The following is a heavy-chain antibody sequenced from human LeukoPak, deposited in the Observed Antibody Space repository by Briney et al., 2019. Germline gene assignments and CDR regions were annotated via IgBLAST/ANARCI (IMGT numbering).Heavy chain of an antibody. CDR1: GFTFSSYT. V-gene: IGHV3-21*01. J-gene: IGHJ3*02. Sequence: GGSLRLSCAASGFTFSSYTMNWVRQAPGKGLEWVSSISSSSSYINYADSVKGRFTISRDNAKNSLYLQMNSLRAEDTAVYYCARGEYSSGWHDAFDIWGQGTMVTVSS. D-gene: IGHD6-19*01. CDR3: ARGEYSSGWHDAFDI. CDR2: ISSSSSYI.